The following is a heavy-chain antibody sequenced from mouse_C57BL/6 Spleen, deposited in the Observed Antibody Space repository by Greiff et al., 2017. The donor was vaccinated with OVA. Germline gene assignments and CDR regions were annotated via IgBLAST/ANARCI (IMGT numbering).Heavy chain of an antibody. J-gene: IGHJ1*03. CDR2: ISSGSSTI. D-gene: IGHD1-1*01. CDR1: GFTFSDYG. V-gene: IGHV5-17*01. CDR3: ARRYGSSFDWYFDV. Sequence: EVQRVESGGGLVKPGGSLKLSCAASGFTFSDYGMHWVRQAPEKGLEWVAYISSGSSTIYYADTVKGRFTISRDNAKNTLFLQMTSLRSEDKAMYYCARRYGSSFDWYFDVWGTGTTVTVSS.